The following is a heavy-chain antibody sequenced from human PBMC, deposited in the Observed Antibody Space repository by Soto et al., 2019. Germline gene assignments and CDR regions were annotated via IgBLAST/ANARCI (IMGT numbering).Heavy chain of an antibody. D-gene: IGHD5-18*01. Sequence: QVQLQESGPGLVKPSQTLSVTCTVSGVSISSGGSYWSWIRQHPGKGLEWIGYIHYSGTTYYNPSLQSRVTISIDTSKKQFSLKLSSVTAADSAVYYCARDGDSYGCHDYWGQCNLVTVSS. V-gene: IGHV4-31*03. CDR1: GVSISSGGSY. CDR2: IHYSGTT. J-gene: IGHJ4*02. CDR3: ARDGDSYGCHDY.